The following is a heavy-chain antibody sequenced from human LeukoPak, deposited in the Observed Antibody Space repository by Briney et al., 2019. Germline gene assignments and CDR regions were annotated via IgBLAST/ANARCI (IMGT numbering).Heavy chain of an antibody. CDR2: IYSAGST. Sequence: PGGSLRLSCAASGFTDSSTYMSWVRQAPGKGLEWVSIIYSAGSTYYADSVKGRFTISRDNSKNTLYLQMNSLRAEDTAVCYCAKGHCTNGICWLDWGQGTLVTVSS. V-gene: IGHV3-53*01. CDR1: GFTDSSTY. J-gene: IGHJ4*02. D-gene: IGHD2-8*01. CDR3: AKGHCTNGICWLD.